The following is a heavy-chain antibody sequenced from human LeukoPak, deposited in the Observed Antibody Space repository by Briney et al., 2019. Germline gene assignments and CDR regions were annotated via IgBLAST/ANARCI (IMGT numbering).Heavy chain of an antibody. CDR2: ISGPSNNI. CDR1: GFTFNSFH. V-gene: IGHV3-48*04. CDR3: ARGVHITVSGWHFDF. Sequence: PGGSLRLSCAASGFTFNSFHINWVRQAPGKGLESISFISGPSNNIDYADSVRGRFTISRDYARNSVYLQMNSLRVDDTAVYYCARGVHITVSGWHFDFWGRGAQVTVSS. D-gene: IGHD6-19*01. J-gene: IGHJ2*01.